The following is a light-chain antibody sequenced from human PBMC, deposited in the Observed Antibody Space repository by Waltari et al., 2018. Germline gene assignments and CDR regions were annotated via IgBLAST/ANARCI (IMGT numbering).Light chain of an antibody. Sequence: QSALTQPASVSGSPGPATTISCTGARRAVGGYNFIPWYQHHPGKAPKLLMYDVKNRPSAVSDRFSGSKSGNTASLTISWLQAEDEADYYCSSYTSSTSVVFGGGTQLTVL. CDR3: SSYTSSTSVV. V-gene: IGLV2-14*03. J-gene: IGLJ2*01. CDR1: RRAVGGYNF. CDR2: DVK.